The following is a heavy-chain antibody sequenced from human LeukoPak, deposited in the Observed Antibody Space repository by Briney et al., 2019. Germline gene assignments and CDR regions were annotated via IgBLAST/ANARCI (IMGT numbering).Heavy chain of an antibody. D-gene: IGHD3-10*01. CDR1: GGSFSGYY. CDR3: AKSLYGSGSYYNWFDP. V-gene: IGHV4-34*01. Sequence: PSETLSLTCVVYGGSFSGYYWSWIRQSPGKGLEWIGEINHRGSTNYNPSLKRRVTISLDTSKNQFSLKLSSVTAADTPVYYCAKSLYGSGSYYNWFDPWGQGTLVTVSS. J-gene: IGHJ5*02. CDR2: INHRGST.